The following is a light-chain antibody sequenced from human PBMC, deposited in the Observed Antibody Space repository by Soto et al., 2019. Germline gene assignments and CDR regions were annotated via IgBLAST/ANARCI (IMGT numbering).Light chain of an antibody. CDR2: GAS. CDR1: QSLNRN. J-gene: IGKJ3*01. V-gene: IGKV3D-15*01. Sequence: EILMTQSPATLSVSPGERATLSCGASQSLNRNLAWYQQKPGQAPRLIIYGASTRASGIPARFSGSGSGTEFTLTISSLQSEDFALYYCQHYNDWPPVFTFGPGTKVDL. CDR3: QHYNDWPPVFT.